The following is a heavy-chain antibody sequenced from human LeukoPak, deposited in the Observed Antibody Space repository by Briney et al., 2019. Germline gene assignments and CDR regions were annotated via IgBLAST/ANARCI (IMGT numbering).Heavy chain of an antibody. CDR1: GYTFTVYY. D-gene: IGHD6-19*01. Sequence: ASVKVSCKASGYTFTVYYMHWVRQAPGQGLEWMGWINPNSGGTNYAQKFQGRVTMTRDTSISTAYMELSRLRSDDTAVYYCARGPFPFGSGWQELFDYWGQGTLVTVSS. CDR2: INPNSGGT. J-gene: IGHJ4*02. CDR3: ARGPFPFGSGWQELFDY. V-gene: IGHV1-2*02.